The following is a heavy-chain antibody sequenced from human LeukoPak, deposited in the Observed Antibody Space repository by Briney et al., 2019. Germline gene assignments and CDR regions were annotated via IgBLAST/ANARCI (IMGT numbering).Heavy chain of an antibody. CDR1: GFTFSGYA. V-gene: IGHV3-23*01. D-gene: IGHD3-22*01. Sequence: GGSLRLSCAASGFTFSGYAMSWVRQAPGKGLEWVSAISGSGGSTYYADSVKGRFTISRDNSKNTLYLQMNSLRAEDTAVYYCAKRGAYSSGYYGYFDYWGQGTLVTVSS. CDR3: AKRGAYSSGYYGYFDY. CDR2: ISGSGGST. J-gene: IGHJ4*02.